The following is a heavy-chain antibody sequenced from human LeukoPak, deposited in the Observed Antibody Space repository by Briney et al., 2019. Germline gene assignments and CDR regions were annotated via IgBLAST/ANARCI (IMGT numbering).Heavy chain of an antibody. CDR1: GFTFSSYW. V-gene: IGHV3-7*01. CDR3: ATGGDSSSYRALDH. J-gene: IGHJ4*02. D-gene: IGHD3-22*01. CDR2: INENGRQM. Sequence: GGSLRLSCAASGFTFSSYWMSWVRQAPGKGLESVAGINENGRQMYYVDSVKGRFTISRDNAKNSLYLQMDNLRAEDTAVYYCATGGDSSSYRALDHWGQGNLVTVSS.